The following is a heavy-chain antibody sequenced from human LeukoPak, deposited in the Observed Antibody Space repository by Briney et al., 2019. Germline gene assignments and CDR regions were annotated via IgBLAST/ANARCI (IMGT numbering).Heavy chain of an antibody. CDR3: ARGSSGLLAYCGGDCWDFDY. V-gene: IGHV3-13*01. CDR1: GFTLSSYD. CDR2: IGTAGDT. Sequence: PGRSLRLSPAASGFTLSSYDMHWVRQAPGKGLEWVSAIGTAGDTYYPRSVKGRFTISRENAKNSLYLQMNSLRAGDTAVYYCARGSSGLLAYCGGDCWDFDYWGQGTLVTVSS. D-gene: IGHD2-21*02. J-gene: IGHJ4*02.